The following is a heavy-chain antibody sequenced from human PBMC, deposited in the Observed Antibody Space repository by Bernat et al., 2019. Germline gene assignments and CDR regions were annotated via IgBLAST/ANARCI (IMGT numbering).Heavy chain of an antibody. J-gene: IGHJ6*02. D-gene: IGHD3-9*01. CDR1: GGSISSYY. Sequence: QMQLQESGPGLVKPSETLSLTCTVSGGSISSYYWSWIRQPPGKGLEWIGYIYYSGSTNYNPSLKSRVTISVDTSKNQFSLKLSSVTAADTAVYYCARQYDILTGYYEDYYYGMDVWGQGTTVTVSS. V-gene: IGHV4-59*08. CDR3: ARQYDILTGYYEDYYYGMDV. CDR2: IYYSGST.